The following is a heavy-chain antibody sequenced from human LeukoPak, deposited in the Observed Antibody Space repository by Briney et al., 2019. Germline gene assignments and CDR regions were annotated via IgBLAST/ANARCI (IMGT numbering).Heavy chain of an antibody. V-gene: IGHV3-15*01. D-gene: IGHD3-22*01. CDR3: TTDSSPTFYYDSSAYYAAFDI. CDR2: IKSKTDGGTT. J-gene: IGHJ3*02. CDR1: GFTFSNAW. Sequence: GGSLRLSCAASGFTFSNAWMSWVRQAPGKGLEWVGRIKSKTDGGTTDYAAPVKGRFTISRDDSKNTLYLQMNSLKTEDTAVYYCTTDSSPTFYYDSSAYYAAFDIWGQGTMVTVSS.